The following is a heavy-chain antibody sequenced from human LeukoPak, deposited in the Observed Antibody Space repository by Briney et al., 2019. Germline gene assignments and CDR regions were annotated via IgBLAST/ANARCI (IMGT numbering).Heavy chain of an antibody. Sequence: ASETLSLTCAVYGGSFSGYYWSWIRQPPGKGLEWIGEINHSGSTNYNPSLKSRVTISVDTSKNQFSLKLSSVTAADTAVYYCARKEQEQWLTWPYNWFDPWGQGTLVTVSS. CDR1: GGSFSGYY. V-gene: IGHV4-34*01. J-gene: IGHJ5*02. CDR3: ARKEQEQWLTWPYNWFDP. CDR2: INHSGST. D-gene: IGHD6-19*01.